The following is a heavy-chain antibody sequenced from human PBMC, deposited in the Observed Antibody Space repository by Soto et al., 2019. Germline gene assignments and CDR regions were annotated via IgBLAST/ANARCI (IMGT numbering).Heavy chain of an antibody. D-gene: IGHD3-10*01. CDR2: IIPILGIA. J-gene: IGHJ1*01. CDR3: AIGLRNYYGSGSPFQH. CDR1: GGTFSSYT. Sequence: QVQLVQSGAEVKKPGSSVKVSCKASGGTFSSYTISWVRQAPGQGLEWVGRIIPILGIANYAQKFQGRVTITADKSTSTAYMELSSLRSEDTAVYYCAIGLRNYYGSGSPFQHWGQGTLVTVSS. V-gene: IGHV1-69*02.